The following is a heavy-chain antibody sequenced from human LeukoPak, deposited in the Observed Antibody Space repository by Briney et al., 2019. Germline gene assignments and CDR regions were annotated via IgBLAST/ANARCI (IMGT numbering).Heavy chain of an antibody. CDR1: GFTFSSYW. D-gene: IGHD3-10*01. CDR2: IKQDGSEK. V-gene: IGHV3-7*01. Sequence: GGSLRLSCAASGFTFSSYWMSWVRQAPGKGLEWVANIKQDGSEKYYVDSVKGRFTISRDNAKNSLYLQMNSLRAEDTAVYYCARVGTYYYGSGSSTTELDPWGQGTLVTVSS. J-gene: IGHJ5*02. CDR3: ARVGTYYYGSGSSTTELDP.